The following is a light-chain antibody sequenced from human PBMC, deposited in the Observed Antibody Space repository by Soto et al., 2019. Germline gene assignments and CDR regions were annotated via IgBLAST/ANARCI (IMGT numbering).Light chain of an antibody. CDR1: QGISSY. V-gene: IGKV1-9*01. J-gene: IGKJ1*01. Sequence: DIKLTQSPSFLSASVGDRVTITCRASQGISSYLAWYQQRPGKAPKLLMYGASTLQSGVTSRFSGSASGTTFTLTINNLQPEDFATYYCRQLNNFPRTFGQGTKVE. CDR2: GAS. CDR3: RQLNNFPRT.